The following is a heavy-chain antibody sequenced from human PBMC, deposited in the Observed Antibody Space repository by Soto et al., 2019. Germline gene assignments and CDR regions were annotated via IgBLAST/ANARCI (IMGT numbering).Heavy chain of an antibody. J-gene: IGHJ6*03. CDR3: AKTPFYYYMDV. CDR1: GFTFSSYD. Sequence: PGGSLRLSCAASGFTFSSYDMSWVRQAPGKGLEWVSAISGSGGYTYYADSVKGRFTISRDNSKDTLYLQMTSLRAEETAVYYCAKTPFYYYMDVWGTGTTVTAP. CDR2: ISGSGGYT. V-gene: IGHV3-23*01.